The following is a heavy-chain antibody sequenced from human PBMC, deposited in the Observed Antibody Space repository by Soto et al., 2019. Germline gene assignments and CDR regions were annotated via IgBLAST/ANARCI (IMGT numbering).Heavy chain of an antibody. CDR3: ARVVRGVVNWFDP. J-gene: IGHJ5*02. D-gene: IGHD3-10*01. CDR1: GDTFTNFG. Sequence: HLVQSGPEVKKPGASVTVSCKTSGDTFTNFGLSWVRQTPGQGLEWMGWIATYNSNRNLAQKFQGRLTLTTDPSTSTAYMELKSLGYDATAVYYCARVVRGVVNWFDPWGQGTLVTVSS. CDR2: IATYNSNR. V-gene: IGHV1-18*01.